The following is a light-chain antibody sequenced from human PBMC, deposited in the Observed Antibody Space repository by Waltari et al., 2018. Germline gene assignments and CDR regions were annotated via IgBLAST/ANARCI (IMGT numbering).Light chain of an antibody. J-gene: IGLJ3*02. CDR1: KLGDKY. Sequence: SYELTQPPSVSVSPGQTASITCSGDKLGDKYASWYQQKPGQSPVLVIYQDTKRPSGIPVRVSGSNSGNTATLTISGTQGMDEADYYCLAWDSSTAWVFGGGTKLTVL. CDR2: QDT. V-gene: IGLV3-1*01. CDR3: LAWDSSTAWV.